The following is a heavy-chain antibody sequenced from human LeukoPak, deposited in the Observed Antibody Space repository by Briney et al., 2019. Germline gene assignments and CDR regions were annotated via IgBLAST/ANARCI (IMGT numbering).Heavy chain of an antibody. CDR1: GFIFSNYA. Sequence: GGSLRLSCAASGFIFSNYAMHWVRQAPGKGLEWVAVISYDGSNKYYADSVKGRFTISRDNSKNTLYLQMNSLRAEDTAVYYCAKGNYYGSGYYYGMGVWGQGTTVTVSS. D-gene: IGHD3-10*01. J-gene: IGHJ6*02. CDR2: ISYDGSNK. CDR3: AKGNYYGSGYYYGMGV. V-gene: IGHV3-30-3*01.